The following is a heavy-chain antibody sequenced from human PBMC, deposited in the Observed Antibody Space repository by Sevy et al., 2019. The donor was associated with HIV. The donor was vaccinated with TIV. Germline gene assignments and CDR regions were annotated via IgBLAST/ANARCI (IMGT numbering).Heavy chain of an antibody. J-gene: IGHJ5*02. Sequence: GGSLRLSCAASGFTFSSYAMSWVRQAPGKGLEWVSAISGSGGSTYYAHSVKGRFTISRDNSKNTLYLQMNSLRAEDTAVYYCAKAGSIAARSNWFDPWGQGTLVTVSS. CDR2: ISGSGGST. CDR3: AKAGSIAARSNWFDP. V-gene: IGHV3-23*01. CDR1: GFTFSSYA. D-gene: IGHD6-6*01.